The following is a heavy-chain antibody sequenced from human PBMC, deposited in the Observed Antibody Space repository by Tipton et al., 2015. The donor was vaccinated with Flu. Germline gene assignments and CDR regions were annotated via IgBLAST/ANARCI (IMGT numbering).Heavy chain of an antibody. CDR3: ARDPSLGMPDYFDY. D-gene: IGHD2-2*01. Sequence: LRLSCTVSGYSISSRYYWGWIRQPPGKGLEWIGCVYHGGTTYYNPSLKSRVAISLDTFKNQFSLKLTSVTAADTAVYYCARDPSLGMPDYFDYWGQGTLVTASS. CDR1: GYSISSRYY. CDR2: VYHGGTT. V-gene: IGHV4-38-2*02. J-gene: IGHJ4*02.